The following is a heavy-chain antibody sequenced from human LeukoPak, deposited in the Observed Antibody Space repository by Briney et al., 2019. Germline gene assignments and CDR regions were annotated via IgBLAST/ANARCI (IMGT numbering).Heavy chain of an antibody. D-gene: IGHD1-26*01. CDR3: ARETGATVFDF. Sequence: SETLSLTCTVSGDSISSYAWNWIRQPPGKGLEWIGYIYYSGSTNYNPSLKSRVTISLDTSKNQFSLNLTSVTAADTAVYYCARETGATVFDFWGQGTLVTASS. CDR2: IYYSGST. CDR1: GDSISSYA. V-gene: IGHV4-59*01. J-gene: IGHJ4*02.